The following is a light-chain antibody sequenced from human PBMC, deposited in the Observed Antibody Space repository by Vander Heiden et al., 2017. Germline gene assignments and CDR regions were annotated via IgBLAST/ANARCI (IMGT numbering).Light chain of an antibody. V-gene: IGKV1-39*01. CDR1: QSISSY. J-gene: IGKJ1*01. Sequence: DIQMTQSPSSLSASVGDRVTITCRASQSISSYLNWYQKKPGKAPKVQIYAASSLQSRVPSRFSGSGSGTDFTLTISSLQPEDFATYYCQQTYSIPVTFGQGTKVEIK. CDR3: QQTYSIPVT. CDR2: AAS.